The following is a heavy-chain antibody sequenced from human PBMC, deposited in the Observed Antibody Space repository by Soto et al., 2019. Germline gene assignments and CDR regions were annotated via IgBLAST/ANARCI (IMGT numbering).Heavy chain of an antibody. Sequence: EVQLVESGGGLVQPGGSLRLSCVASGLTLSRYWMSWVRQAPGKGLEWVANIKEDGGKTYYVDSVKGRFTISRDNAKNSVYLQMNSLSVEDTAVYYCSRDYCGPGPDWGQGTLVIVSS. D-gene: IGHD2-21*02. CDR2: IKEDGGKT. CDR1: GLTLSRYW. CDR3: SRDYCGPGPD. J-gene: IGHJ4*02. V-gene: IGHV3-7*04.